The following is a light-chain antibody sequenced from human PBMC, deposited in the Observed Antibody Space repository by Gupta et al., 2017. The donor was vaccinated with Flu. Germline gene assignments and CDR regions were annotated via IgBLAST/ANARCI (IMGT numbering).Light chain of an antibody. CDR1: SSDIESFRF. J-gene: IGLJ3*02. V-gene: IGLV2-23*01. CDR3: FSYVGSGSWV. CDR2: EGT. Sequence: QSALTQPASVSGSPGQSITISCTGASSDIESFRFVSWYQQHAGKVPKLMISEGTKRPAGVSNRFYGSKSSNTASLTISGLQADDEADYYCFSYVGSGSWVFGGGTKLTVL.